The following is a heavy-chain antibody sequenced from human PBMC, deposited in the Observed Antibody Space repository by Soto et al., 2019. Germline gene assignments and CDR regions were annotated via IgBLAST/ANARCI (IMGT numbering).Heavy chain of an antibody. J-gene: IGHJ3*02. CDR2: IYYSGST. Sequence: SETLSLTCTVSGGSISSYYWSWIRQPPGKGLEWIGYIYYSGSTNYNPSLKSRVTISVDTSKNQFSLKLSSVTAADTAVYYCARARGRDGYRKDAFDIWGQGTMVTVSS. CDR1: GGSISSYY. V-gene: IGHV4-59*01. D-gene: IGHD5-12*01. CDR3: ARARGRDGYRKDAFDI.